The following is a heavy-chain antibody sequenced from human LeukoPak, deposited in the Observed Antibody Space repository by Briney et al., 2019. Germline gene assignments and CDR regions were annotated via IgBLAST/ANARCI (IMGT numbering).Heavy chain of an antibody. CDR3: ARDSGDRWYYYDSSGYSKFDP. D-gene: IGHD3-22*01. CDR2: IIPILGIA. V-gene: IGHV1-69*04. Sequence: SVKVSCKASGGTFSSYAISWVRQAPGQGLEWMGRIIPILGIANYAQKFQGRVTITADKSTSTAYMELSSLRSEDTAVYYCARDSGDRWYYYDSSGYSKFDPWGQGTLVTVSS. J-gene: IGHJ5*02. CDR1: GGTFSSYA.